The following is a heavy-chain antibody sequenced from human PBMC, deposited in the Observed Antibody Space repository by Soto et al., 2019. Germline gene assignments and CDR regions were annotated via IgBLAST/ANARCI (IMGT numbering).Heavy chain of an antibody. Sequence: SETLSLTCAVYGGSFSGYYWSWIRQPPGKGLEWIGEINHSGSTNYNPSLKSRVTISVDTSKNQFSLKLSSVTAADTAVYYCARGSQQLVPYNWFDPWGQGTLVTVSS. J-gene: IGHJ5*02. D-gene: IGHD6-13*01. CDR3: ARGSQQLVPYNWFDP. CDR1: GGSFSGYY. V-gene: IGHV4-34*01. CDR2: INHSGST.